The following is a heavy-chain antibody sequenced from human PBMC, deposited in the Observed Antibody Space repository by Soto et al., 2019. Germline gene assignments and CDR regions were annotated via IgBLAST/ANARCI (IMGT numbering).Heavy chain of an antibody. CDR1: GFTVSTNY. CDR3: GRGSSDSDGILRVDY. D-gene: IGHD2-2*01. V-gene: IGHV3-53*02. J-gene: IGHJ4*02. CDR2: IYSGGNT. Sequence: EVQLVETGGGLIQPGESLRLSCAASGFTVSTNYMSWVRQAPGKGLEWVSVIYSGGNTYYADSVKGRFSMSRDKSKNTLFLQMNGLRAEGTAVYYCGRGSSDSDGILRVDYWGQGTLVTVSS.